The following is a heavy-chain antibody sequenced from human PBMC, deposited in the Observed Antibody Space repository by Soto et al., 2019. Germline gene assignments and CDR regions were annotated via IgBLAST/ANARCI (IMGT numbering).Heavy chain of an antibody. CDR3: ARAGENYGSGTFSPPLRYYFNS. V-gene: IGHV1-46*01. Sequence: QVQLVQSGAEVKKPGASVTVSCKASGYTFTTHYMHWVRQAPGQGLEWMGIINPSGGRTTCALKFLGRVTLTSDTSTNTVYMELSSLRSEDTAVYYCARAGENYGSGTFSPPLRYYFNSWGQGTLVTVSS. CDR2: INPSGGRT. D-gene: IGHD3-10*01. CDR1: GYTFTTHY. J-gene: IGHJ4*02.